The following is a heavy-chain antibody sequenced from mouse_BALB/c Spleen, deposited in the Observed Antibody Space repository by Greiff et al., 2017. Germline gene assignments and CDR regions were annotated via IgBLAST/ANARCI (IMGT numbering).Heavy chain of an antibody. CDR1: GFTFNTYA. CDR3: VRGTSYYYAMDY. Sequence: EVQLVESGGGLVQPKGSLKLSCAASGFTFNTYAMNWVRQAPGKGLEWVARIRSKSNNYATYYADSVKDRFTISRDDSQSMLYLQMNNLKTEDTAMYYCVRGTSYYYAMDYWGQGTSGTVSS. V-gene: IGHV10-1*02. J-gene: IGHJ4*01. D-gene: IGHD5-5*01. CDR2: IRSKSNNYAT.